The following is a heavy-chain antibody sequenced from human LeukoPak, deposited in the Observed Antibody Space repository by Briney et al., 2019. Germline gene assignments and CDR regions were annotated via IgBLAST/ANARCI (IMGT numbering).Heavy chain of an antibody. J-gene: IGHJ5*02. CDR3: ARDPYYSSCYLFDP. CDR1: GYTFTSYG. CDR2: ISAYNGNT. Sequence: ASVKVSCKASGYTFTSYGISWVRQAPGQGLEWMGWISAYNGNTNYAQKLQGRVTMTTDTSTSTAYMELRSLRSDDTAVYYCARDPYYSSCYLFDPWGQGTLVTVSS. D-gene: IGHD3-22*01. V-gene: IGHV1-18*01.